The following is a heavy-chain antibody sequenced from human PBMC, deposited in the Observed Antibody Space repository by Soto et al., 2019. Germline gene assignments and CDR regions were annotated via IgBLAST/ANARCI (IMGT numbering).Heavy chain of an antibody. D-gene: IGHD6-13*01. CDR2: INPSGGST. V-gene: IGHV1-46*01. J-gene: IGHJ6*02. CDR1: GYTFTSYY. CDR3: ARDGAAAAGIYYYGMDV. Sequence: ASLKVSCKSSGYTFTSYYMHWVRQAPGQGFEWMGIINPSGGSTSYAQKFQGRVTMTRDTSTSTVYMELSSLRSEDTAVYYCARDGAAAAGIYYYGMDVWGQGTTVTVSS.